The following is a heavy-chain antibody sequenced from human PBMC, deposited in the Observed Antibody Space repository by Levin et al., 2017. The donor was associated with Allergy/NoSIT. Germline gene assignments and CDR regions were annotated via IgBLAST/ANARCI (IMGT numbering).Heavy chain of an antibody. V-gene: IGHV3-23*01. CDR2: VSDGGDYT. J-gene: IGHJ4*02. D-gene: IGHD1-26*01. Sequence: ESLKISCAASGFTFSTYAMNWVRQAPGQGLEWVASVSDGGDYTFYADSVRRRFTISRDNSKNTLYLQMNSLRAGDTALYFCTKDDGTAYYSFDSWGQGTLVTVSS. CDR3: TKDDGTAYYSFDS. CDR1: GFTFSTYA.